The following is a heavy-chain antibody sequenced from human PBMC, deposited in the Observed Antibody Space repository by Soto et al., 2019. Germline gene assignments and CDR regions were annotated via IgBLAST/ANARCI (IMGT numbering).Heavy chain of an antibody. CDR2: INPNSGDT. CDR3: ARLTTLYYYALDV. CDR1: GYTLTVHS. J-gene: IGHJ6*02. D-gene: IGHD4-17*01. Sequence: ASVKVACKGSGYTLTVHSMPCVRQAPGQGLEWMGWINPNSGDTNYAQTLQGRVTMTWDTSISTAYMDLSRLRSDDTAVYYCARLTTLYYYALDVWGQGTTVTVSS. V-gene: IGHV1-2*02.